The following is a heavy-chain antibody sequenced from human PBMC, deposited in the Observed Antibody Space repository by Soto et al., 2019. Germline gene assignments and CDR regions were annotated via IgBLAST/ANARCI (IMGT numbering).Heavy chain of an antibody. CDR3: ARGAGVYYGMDV. D-gene: IGHD3-10*01. Sequence: QLQLQEFGSGLVKPSQTLSLTCAVSGGSISSGGYSWSWIRQPPGKGLEWIGYIYHSGSTYYNPSLKSRVTISVDRSKNQFSLKLSSVTAADTAVYYCARGAGVYYGMDVWGQGTTVTVSS. J-gene: IGHJ6*02. CDR1: GGSISSGGYS. CDR2: IYHSGST. V-gene: IGHV4-30-2*01.